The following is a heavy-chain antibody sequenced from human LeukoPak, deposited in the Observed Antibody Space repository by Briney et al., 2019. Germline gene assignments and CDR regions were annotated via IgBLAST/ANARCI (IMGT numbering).Heavy chain of an antibody. Sequence: AGESLRLSCAASGFTFSNAWMSWVRQAPGKGLEWVGRIKSKTDGGTTDYAAPVKGRFTISRDDSKNTLYLQMNSLKTEDTAVYYCTFIVVVVAARVGRGDYWGQGTLVTVSS. CDR1: GFTFSNAW. D-gene: IGHD2-15*01. CDR2: IKSKTDGGTT. J-gene: IGHJ4*02. V-gene: IGHV3-15*01. CDR3: TFIVVVVAARVGRGDY.